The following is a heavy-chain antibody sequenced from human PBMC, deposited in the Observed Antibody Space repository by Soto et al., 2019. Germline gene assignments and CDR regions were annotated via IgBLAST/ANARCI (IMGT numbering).Heavy chain of an antibody. D-gene: IGHD3-9*01. Sequence: SETLSLTCTVSGGSISGYFWSWIRQSPGKGLEWIRNDFHRGSAKYSPSLKSRVTISVDTSKNQFSLKLSSVTAADTAIYYCAKMGPYYDILTGFFYPYFDSWGHGTLVTVSS. V-gene: IGHV4-59*03. CDR2: DFHRGSA. J-gene: IGHJ4*01. CDR1: GGSISGYF. CDR3: AKMGPYYDILTGFFYPYFDS.